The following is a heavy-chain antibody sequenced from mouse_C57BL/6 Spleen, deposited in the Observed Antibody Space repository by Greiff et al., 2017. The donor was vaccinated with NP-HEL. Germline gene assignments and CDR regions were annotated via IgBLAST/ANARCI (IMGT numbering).Heavy chain of an antibody. Sequence: QVQLQQPGAELVMPGASVKLSCKASGYTFTSYWMHWVKQRPGQGLEWIGEIDPSDSYTNYNQKSKGKSTLTVDKSSSTAYMQLSSLTSEDSAVYYCARWDYEGIYYWGQGTTLTVSS. D-gene: IGHD2-4*01. CDR2: IDPSDSYT. CDR1: GYTFTSYW. J-gene: IGHJ2*01. V-gene: IGHV1-69*01. CDR3: ARWDYEGIYY.